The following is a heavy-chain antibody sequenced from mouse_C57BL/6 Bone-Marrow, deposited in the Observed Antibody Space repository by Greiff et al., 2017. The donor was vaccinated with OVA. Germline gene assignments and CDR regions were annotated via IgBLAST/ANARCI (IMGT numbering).Heavy chain of an antibody. CDR3: ARDYYGSSYGCAY. Sequence: VQLQQSDAELVKPGASVKISCKVSGYTFTDHTIHWMKQRPEQGLEWIGYIYPRDGSTKYNEKFKGKATLTADESSSTAYMQLNSLTSEDSAVYFCARDYYGSSYGCAYWGQGTLVTVSA. CDR1: GYTFTDHT. D-gene: IGHD1-1*01. V-gene: IGHV1-78*01. J-gene: IGHJ3*01. CDR2: IYPRDGST.